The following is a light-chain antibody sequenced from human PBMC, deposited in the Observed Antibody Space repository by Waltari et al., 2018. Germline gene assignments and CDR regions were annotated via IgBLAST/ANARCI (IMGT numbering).Light chain of an antibody. V-gene: IGKV2-30*02. CDR1: ESLVHSDGNTY. CDR2: KVS. CDR3: MQGTHWPRT. Sequence: DVVMTQSPPSLPVTLGQPASTSCRSSESLVHSDGNTYLNWFHQRPGQSPRRLISKVSNRDSGVPDRFSGSGSGTDFTLKSSRVEAEDVGVYYCMQGTHWPRTFGQGTKVEIK. J-gene: IGKJ1*01.